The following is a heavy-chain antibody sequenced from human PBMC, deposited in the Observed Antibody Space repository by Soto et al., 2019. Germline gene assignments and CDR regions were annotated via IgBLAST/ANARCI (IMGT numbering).Heavy chain of an antibody. J-gene: IGHJ6*02. D-gene: IGHD5-12*01. CDR3: VRRDIVATTIVSMDI. Sequence: VQLVESGGDLVQPGGSLRLSCAASGFTFSSCGMNWVRQAPGKGLEWISYISSSGSTIYYADSVKGRFTISRDNAQNSLFLQMNSLRAEDTAVYYCVRRDIVATTIVSMDIWGQGTTVTVSS. V-gene: IGHV3-48*01. CDR2: ISSSGSTI. CDR1: GFTFSSCG.